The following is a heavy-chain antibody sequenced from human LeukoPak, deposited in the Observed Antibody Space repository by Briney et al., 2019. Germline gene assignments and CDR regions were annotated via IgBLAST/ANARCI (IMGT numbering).Heavy chain of an antibody. CDR2: IYPGDSDT. D-gene: IGHD2-2*02. J-gene: IGHJ1*01. CDR3: ARQVEYCSSTSCYNFQH. V-gene: IGHV5-51*01. Sequence: KVGESLKISCKGSGYSFTSYWIGWVRQMPGKGLEWMGIIYPGDSDTRYSPSFQGQVTISADKSISTAYLQWSSLKASDTAMCYCARQVEYCSSTSCYNFQHWGQGTLVTVSS. CDR1: GYSFTSYW.